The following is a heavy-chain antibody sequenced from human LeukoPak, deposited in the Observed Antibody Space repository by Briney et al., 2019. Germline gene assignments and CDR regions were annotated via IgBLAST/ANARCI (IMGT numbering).Heavy chain of an antibody. V-gene: IGHV3-33*01. D-gene: IGHD3-9*01. CDR3: ARGLDDILTGSEDAFDI. J-gene: IGHJ3*02. Sequence: GSSLRLSCAASGFTFSSHGMHWVRQAPGKGLEWVAVIWYDGSYKYYADSVKGRFTISRDNSKNTLYLQMNSLRAEDTAVYYCARGLDDILTGSEDAFDIWGQGTLVTVSS. CDR2: IWYDGSYK. CDR1: GFTFSSHG.